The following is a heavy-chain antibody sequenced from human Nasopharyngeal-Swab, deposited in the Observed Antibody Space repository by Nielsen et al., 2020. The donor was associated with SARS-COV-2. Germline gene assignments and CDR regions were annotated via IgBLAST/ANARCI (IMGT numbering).Heavy chain of an antibody. V-gene: IGHV1-69*06. Sequence: SVQVSCKASGGTFSSYAMSWVRQAPGQGLVWMGGIIPIFGTVNYAQKFQGRVTITADKSTSTAYVELSSLRSEDTAVYYCARGDTGKYYYGSGGYSFDYWGQGTLVTVSS. CDR1: GGTFSSYA. J-gene: IGHJ4*02. D-gene: IGHD3-10*01. CDR2: IIPIFGTV. CDR3: ARGDTGKYYYGSGGYSFDY.